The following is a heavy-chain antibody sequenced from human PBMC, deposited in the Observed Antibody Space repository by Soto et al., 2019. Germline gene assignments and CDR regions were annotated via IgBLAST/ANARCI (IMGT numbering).Heavy chain of an antibody. J-gene: IGHJ4*02. CDR2: ISSSSSYI. CDR3: ASSDAPGYYYGSGSSHTAHY. CDR1: GFTFSSYS. V-gene: IGHV3-21*01. Sequence: EVQLVESGGGLVKPGGYLRLSCAASGFTFSSYSMNWVRQAPGKGLEWVSSISSSSSYIYYADSVKGRFTISRDNAKNSLYLQMNSLRAEDTAVYYCASSDAPGYYYGSGSSHTAHYWGQGTLVTVSS. D-gene: IGHD3-10*01.